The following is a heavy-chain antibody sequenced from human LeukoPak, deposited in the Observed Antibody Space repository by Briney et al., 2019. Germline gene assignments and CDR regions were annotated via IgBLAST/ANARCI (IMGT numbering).Heavy chain of an antibody. CDR3: ARHIVVVPAAAGAGIDV. D-gene: IGHD2-2*01. CDR1: GYTFTSYG. CDR2: ISAYNGNT. Sequence: ASVKVSCKASGYTFTSYGISWVRQAPGQGLEWMGWISAYNGNTNYAQKLQGRVTMTTDTSTSTAYMELRSLRSDDTAVYYCARHIVVVPAAAGAGIDVWGKGTTVTVSS. J-gene: IGHJ6*04. V-gene: IGHV1-18*04.